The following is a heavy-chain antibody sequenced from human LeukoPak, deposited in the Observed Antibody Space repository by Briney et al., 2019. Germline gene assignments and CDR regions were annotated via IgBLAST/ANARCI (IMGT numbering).Heavy chain of an antibody. CDR1: GYTFTSYY. J-gene: IGHJ3*02. V-gene: IGHV1-46*01. CDR3: ARKSLIWELREDDAFDI. CDR2: INPSGGST. D-gene: IGHD1-26*01. Sequence: ASVKVSCKASGYTFTSYYMHWVRQAPGQGLEWMGIINPSGGSTSYAQKFQGRVTMTRDTSTSTVYMELSSLRTDDTAVYYCARKSLIWELREDDAFDIWGQGTMVTVSS.